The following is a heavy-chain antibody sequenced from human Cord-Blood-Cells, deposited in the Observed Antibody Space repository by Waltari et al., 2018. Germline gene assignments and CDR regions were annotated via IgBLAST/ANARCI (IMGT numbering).Heavy chain of an antibody. CDR1: GFTFSSYS. D-gene: IGHD6-13*01. J-gene: IGHJ5*02. CDR2: ISSSSSYI. Sequence: EVQLVESGGGLVKPGGSLRLSCAASGFTFSSYSMNWVRQAPGRGREWVSSISSSSSYIYYADSVKGRFTISRDNAKNSLYLQMNSLRAEDTAVYYCARGVSSWHNWFDPWGQGTLVTVSS. V-gene: IGHV3-21*01. CDR3: ARGVSSWHNWFDP.